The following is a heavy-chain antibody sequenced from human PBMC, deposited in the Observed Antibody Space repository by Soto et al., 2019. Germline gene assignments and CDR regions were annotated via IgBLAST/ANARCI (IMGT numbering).Heavy chain of an antibody. CDR3: ARDGLRGYSGYGTNLYYFDY. J-gene: IGHJ4*02. CDR1: GFTFSSYW. Sequence: PGGSLRLSCAASGFTFSSYWMSWVRQAPGKGLEWVANIKQDGSEKYYVDSVKGRFTISRDNAKNSLYLQMNSLRAEDTAVYYCARDGLRGYSGYGTNLYYFDYWGQGTLVTVSS. CDR2: IKQDGSEK. D-gene: IGHD5-12*01. V-gene: IGHV3-7*05.